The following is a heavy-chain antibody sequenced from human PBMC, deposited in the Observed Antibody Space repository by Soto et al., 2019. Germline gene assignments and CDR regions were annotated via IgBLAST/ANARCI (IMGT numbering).Heavy chain of an antibody. J-gene: IGHJ3*02. V-gene: IGHV3-66*01. CDR1: GFTVSSNY. Sequence: GGSLRLSCAASGFTVSSNYMSWVRQAPGKGLEWVSVIYSGGSTYYADSVKGRFTISRDNSKNTLYLQMNSLRAEDTAVYYCARGQRLLTFGGVIVPGILDIWGQGTMVTVSS. CDR2: IYSGGST. D-gene: IGHD3-16*02. CDR3: ARGQRLLTFGGVIVPGILDI.